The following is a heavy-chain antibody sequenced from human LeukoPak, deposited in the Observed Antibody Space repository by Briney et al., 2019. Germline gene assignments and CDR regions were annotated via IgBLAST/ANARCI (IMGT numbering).Heavy chain of an antibody. J-gene: IGHJ5*02. V-gene: IGHV1-24*01. CDR2: FDPEDGET. Sequence: ASVKVSCKASGDTFTGFYMHWVRQAPGKGLEWMGGFDPEDGETIYAQKFQGRVTMTEDTSTDTAYMELSSLRSEDTAVYYCATMVRGVSNWFDPWGQGTLVTVSS. D-gene: IGHD3-10*01. CDR3: ATMVRGVSNWFDP. CDR1: GDTFTGFY.